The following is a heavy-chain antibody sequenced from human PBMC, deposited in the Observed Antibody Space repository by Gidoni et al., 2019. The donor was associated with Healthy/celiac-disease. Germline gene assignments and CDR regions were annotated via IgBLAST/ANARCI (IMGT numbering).Heavy chain of an antibody. D-gene: IGHD2-15*01. V-gene: IGHV4-39*01. CDR2: IYFSGST. Sequence: QLQLQESGPGLVKPSETLSLTCTVSGGSISSSSYYWGWIRQPPGKGLEWIGSIYFSGSTYYNPSIKSRVTISVDTSKNQFSLKLSSVTAADTAVYYWARQLGYCSGGSGYAFDYWGQGTLVTVSA. J-gene: IGHJ4*02. CDR1: GGSISSSSYY. CDR3: ARQLGYCSGGSGYAFDY.